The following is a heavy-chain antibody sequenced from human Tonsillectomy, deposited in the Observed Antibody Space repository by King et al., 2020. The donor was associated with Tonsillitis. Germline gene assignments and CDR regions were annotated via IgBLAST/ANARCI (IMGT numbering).Heavy chain of an antibody. V-gene: IGHV4-59*01. J-gene: IGHJ6*03. CDR2: IYYSGST. CDR3: ARAPALYAIPSYMDV. CDR1: GGSISSYY. Sequence: QLQESGPGLVKPSETLSLTCTVSGGSISSYYWSWIRQPPGKGLEWIGYIYYSGSTNYNPSLKSRVTISVDTSKNQFSLKLSSVTAADTAVYYCARAPALYAIPSYMDVWGKGTTVTVSS. D-gene: IGHD2-8*01.